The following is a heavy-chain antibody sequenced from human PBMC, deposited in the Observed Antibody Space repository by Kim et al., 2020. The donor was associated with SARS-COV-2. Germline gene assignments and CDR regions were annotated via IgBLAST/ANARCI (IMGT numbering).Heavy chain of an antibody. Sequence: DAVKGRFTISRDNPKHTLDLQMNSLRAEDAAVYYCAKVVVVAATHYYFDYWGQGTLVTVSS. D-gene: IGHD2-15*01. CDR3: AKVVVVAATHYYFDY. J-gene: IGHJ4*02. V-gene: IGHV3-23*01.